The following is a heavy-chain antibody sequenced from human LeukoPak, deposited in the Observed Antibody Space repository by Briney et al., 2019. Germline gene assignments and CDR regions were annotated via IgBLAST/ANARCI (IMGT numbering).Heavy chain of an antibody. D-gene: IGHD7-27*01. Sequence: GGSLRLSCAASGFTFSSYETNWVRQAPGKGLEWVSYISSSGSTIYYADSVKGRFTISRDNAKNSLYLQMNSLRAEDTAVYYCARIQTGDFDYWGQGTLVTVSS. V-gene: IGHV3-48*03. J-gene: IGHJ4*02. CDR1: GFTFSSYE. CDR2: ISSSGSTI. CDR3: ARIQTGDFDY.